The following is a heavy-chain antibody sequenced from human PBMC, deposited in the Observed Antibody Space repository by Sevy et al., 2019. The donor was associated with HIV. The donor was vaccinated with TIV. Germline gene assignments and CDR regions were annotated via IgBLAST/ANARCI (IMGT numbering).Heavy chain of an antibody. Sequence: SETLSLTCAVFGGSFSGYYWSWIRQPPGKGLEWIGEINHSGSTNYNPSLKSRVTISVDTSKNQFSLKLSSVTAADTAVYYCARHCSSTSCSHAFDIWGQGTMVTVSS. D-gene: IGHD2-2*01. V-gene: IGHV4-34*01. CDR3: ARHCSSTSCSHAFDI. CDR1: GGSFSGYY. J-gene: IGHJ3*02. CDR2: INHSGST.